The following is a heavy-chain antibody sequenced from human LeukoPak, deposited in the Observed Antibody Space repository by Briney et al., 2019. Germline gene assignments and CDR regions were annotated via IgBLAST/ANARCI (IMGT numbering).Heavy chain of an antibody. J-gene: IGHJ4*02. CDR3: AKDHSGTWDYFAY. CDR1: GLTFSTYA. D-gene: IGHD1-26*01. Sequence: PGGSLRLSCAASGLTFSTYAMSWVRRAPGRGLEWVSTISGSGRNTDYADSVKGRFTISRDNSKNTLYLQMNSLRGEDTALYYCAKDHSGTWDYFAYWGQGTLVTVSS. CDR2: ISGSGRNT. V-gene: IGHV3-23*01.